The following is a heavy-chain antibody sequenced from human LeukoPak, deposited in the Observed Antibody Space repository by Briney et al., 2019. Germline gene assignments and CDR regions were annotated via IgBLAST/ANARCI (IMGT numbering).Heavy chain of an antibody. CDR2: INPNSGGT. Sequence: GASVKVSRKASGYTFTGYYIHWLRQAPGQGLEWMGWINPNSGGTNYAQKFQGRVTMTRDTSISTAYMELSSLTSDDTAVYYCARGSTVPATIRRAFDIWGQGTMVTVSS. CDR1: GYTFTGYY. J-gene: IGHJ3*02. D-gene: IGHD2-2*01. CDR3: ARGSTVPATIRRAFDI. V-gene: IGHV1-2*02.